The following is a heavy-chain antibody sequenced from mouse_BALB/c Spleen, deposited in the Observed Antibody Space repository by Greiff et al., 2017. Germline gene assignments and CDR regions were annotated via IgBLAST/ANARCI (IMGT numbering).Heavy chain of an antibody. CDR1: GYSFTSYW. V-gene: IGHV1-61*01. CDR3: AREGIYYGYDEGWFAY. CDR2: IHPSDSET. Sequence: QVQLQQPGAELVRPGASVKLSCKASGYSFTSYWMNWVKQRPGQGLAWIGMIHPSDSETRLNQKFKDKATLTVDKSSSTAYMQLSSPTSEDSAVYYCAREGIYYGYDEGWFAYWGQGTLVTVSA. J-gene: IGHJ3*01. D-gene: IGHD2-2*01.